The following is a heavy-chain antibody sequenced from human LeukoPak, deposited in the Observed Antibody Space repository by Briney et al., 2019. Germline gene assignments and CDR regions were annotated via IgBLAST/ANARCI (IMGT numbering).Heavy chain of an antibody. V-gene: IGHV3-7*01. D-gene: IGHD5-12*01. CDR3: ARGYSGYDYYSLGY. J-gene: IGHJ4*02. CDR2: IKQDGSEK. CDR1: GFTFSSYW. Sequence: HAGGSLRLSCAASGFTFSSYWMSWVRQAPGKGLEWVANIKQDGSEKYYVDSVKGRFTISRDNAKNSLNLQMSSLRAEDTAVYYCARGYSGYDYYSLGYWGQGTLVTVSS.